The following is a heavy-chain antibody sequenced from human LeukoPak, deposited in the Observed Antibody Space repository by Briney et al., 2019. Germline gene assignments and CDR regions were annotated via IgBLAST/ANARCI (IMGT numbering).Heavy chain of an antibody. J-gene: IGHJ4*02. CDR1: GYTFTSYD. V-gene: IGHV1-2*06. D-gene: IGHD6-19*01. CDR3: ARGFAVWLVS. Sequence: ASVKVSCKASGYTFTSYDINWVRQATGQGLEWMGRINPNSGGTNYAQKFQGRVTMTRDTSISTAYMELSRLRSDDTAVYYCARGFAVWLVSWGQGTLVTVSS. CDR2: INPNSGGT.